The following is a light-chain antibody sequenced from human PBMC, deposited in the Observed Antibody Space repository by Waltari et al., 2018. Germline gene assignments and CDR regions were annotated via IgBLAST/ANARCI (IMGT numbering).Light chain of an antibody. V-gene: IGLV2-14*03. CDR2: DVS. J-gene: IGLJ1*01. Sequence: QSALTQPASVSGSPGQSITISCPGTSSDVGGSNYDSWYQQHPGKSPKVMIYDVSNRPSGVSNRFSGSKSRNTASLTISGLQADDEADYYCSSYTSSSTLVFGTGTKVTVL. CDR3: SSYTSSSTLV. CDR1: SSDVGGSNY.